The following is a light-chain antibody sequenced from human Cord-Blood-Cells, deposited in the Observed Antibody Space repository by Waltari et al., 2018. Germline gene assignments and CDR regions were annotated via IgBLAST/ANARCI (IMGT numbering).Light chain of an antibody. CDR2: KAS. Sequence: DIQMTQSPSTLSASVGARVTITCRASQSISSWLAWYQQKPGKAPKLLIYKASSLESGVPSRFSGSESGTEFTVTISSLQPDDFATYYCQQYNSYPWTFCQGTKVEIK. CDR3: QQYNSYPWT. J-gene: IGKJ1*01. V-gene: IGKV1-5*03. CDR1: QSISSW.